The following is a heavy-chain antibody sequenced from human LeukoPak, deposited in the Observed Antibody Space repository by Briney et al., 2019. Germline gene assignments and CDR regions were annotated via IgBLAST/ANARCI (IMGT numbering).Heavy chain of an antibody. V-gene: IGHV3-30*03. CDR2: ISFDGSNT. CDR3: ARLTGASDY. J-gene: IGHJ4*02. CDR1: GFTFSSYG. D-gene: IGHD7-27*01. Sequence: GGSLRLSCAASGFTFSSYGMHWVRQAPGKGLEWVAVISFDGSNTYYADSVKGRFTISRDNSKNTLYLQMNSLIPEDTAVYYCARLTGASDYWGQGTLVTGSS.